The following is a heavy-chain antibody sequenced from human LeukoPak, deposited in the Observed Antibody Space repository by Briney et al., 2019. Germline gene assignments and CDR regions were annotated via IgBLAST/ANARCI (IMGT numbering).Heavy chain of an antibody. CDR2: IRYDGSNK. CDR1: GFTFSSYG. CDR3: AKDLVIVVVPAANY. Sequence: GGSLRLSCAASGFTFSSYGMHWVRQAPGKGLEWVAFIRYDGSNKYYADSVKGRFTISRDNSKNTLYLQMNSLRAEDTAVYYCAKDLVIVVVPAANYWGQGTLVTVSS. J-gene: IGHJ4*02. D-gene: IGHD2-2*03. V-gene: IGHV3-30*02.